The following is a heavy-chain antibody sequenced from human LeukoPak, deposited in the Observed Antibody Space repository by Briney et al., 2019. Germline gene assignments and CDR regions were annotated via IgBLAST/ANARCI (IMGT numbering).Heavy chain of an antibody. CDR3: ATVKLDSGYVGRAFDI. CDR2: IYYSGST. J-gene: IGHJ3*02. Sequence: SETLSLTCTVSGASISSIDYYWGWIRQPPGKGLEWIGSIYYSGSTYYNPSLKSRVTISVDTSKNQFSLKLNSVTAADTAVYYCATVKLDSGYVGRAFDIWGQGTMVTVSS. CDR1: GASISSIDYY. D-gene: IGHD5-12*01. V-gene: IGHV4-39*07.